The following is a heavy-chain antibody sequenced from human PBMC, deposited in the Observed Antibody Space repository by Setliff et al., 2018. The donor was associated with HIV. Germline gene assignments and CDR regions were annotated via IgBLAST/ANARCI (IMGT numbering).Heavy chain of an antibody. J-gene: IGHJ4*02. CDR1: GYSISSDYW. V-gene: IGHV4-38-2*02. CDR3: ARSVMTTTNYFDY. D-gene: IGHD4-4*01. CDR2: IYHSGNT. Sequence: SETLSLTCTGSGYSISSDYWWGWIRQPPGKGLEWIGSIYHSGNTYYNPSLKSRVIISVDMSKNQFSLKLTSVTAADTAVFYCARSVMTTTNYFDYWGPGTLVTVSS.